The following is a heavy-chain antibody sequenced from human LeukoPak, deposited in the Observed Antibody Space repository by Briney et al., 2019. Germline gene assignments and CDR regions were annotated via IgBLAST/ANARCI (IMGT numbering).Heavy chain of an antibody. D-gene: IGHD2-2*02. CDR1: GGSFSGYF. CDR2: INHSGST. J-gene: IGHJ5*02. CDR3: ARVVPAAILGGLDP. Sequence: SETLSLTCAVYGGSFSGYFWSWIRPPPGKGLEWIGEINHSGSTNYNPSLKSRVTISVDTSKNQFSLKLSSVTAADTAVYYCARVVPAAILGGLDPWGQGTLVTVSS. V-gene: IGHV4-34*01.